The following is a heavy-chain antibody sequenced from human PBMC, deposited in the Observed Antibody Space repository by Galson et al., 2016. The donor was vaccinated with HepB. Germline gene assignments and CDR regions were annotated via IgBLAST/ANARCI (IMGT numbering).Heavy chain of an antibody. CDR3: ARLGGSGSYRSGYFDY. Sequence: SVKVSCKASGYTFSSYYMHWVRQAPGQGLEWMGIINPSGDSTSYAQKFQGRVTMTRDTSTSTVYMELSSLRSEDTAVYYCARLGGSGSYRSGYFDYWGQGTLVTVSS. D-gene: IGHD1-26*01. CDR2: INPSGDST. CDR1: GYTFSSYY. J-gene: IGHJ4*02. V-gene: IGHV1-46*01.